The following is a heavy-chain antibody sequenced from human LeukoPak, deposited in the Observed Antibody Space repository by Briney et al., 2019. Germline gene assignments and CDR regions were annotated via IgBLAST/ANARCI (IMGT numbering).Heavy chain of an antibody. Sequence: GGSLRLSCAASGFTFSSYAMSWVRQAPGKGLEWVSAISGSGGSTYYGESVKGRFTISRDNSKNTLYLQMNSLRAEDTAVYYCARTWARVVIPAARNWFDPWGQGTLVTVSS. CDR2: ISGSGGST. CDR3: ARTWARVVIPAARNWFDP. CDR1: GFTFSSYA. J-gene: IGHJ5*02. V-gene: IGHV3-23*01. D-gene: IGHD2-2*01.